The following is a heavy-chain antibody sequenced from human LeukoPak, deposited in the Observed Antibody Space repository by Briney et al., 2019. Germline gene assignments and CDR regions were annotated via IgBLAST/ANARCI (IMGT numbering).Heavy chain of an antibody. Sequence: SETLSLTCAVSGGSISSGGYSWSWIRQPPGKGLEWIGYIYHSGSTYYNPSLKSRVTISVDRSKNQFSLKLSSVTAADTAVYYCASLTPCGGGSCSYYYFDYWGQGTLVTVSS. CDR3: ASLTPCGGGSCSYYYFDY. CDR2: IYHSGST. CDR1: GGSISSGGYS. V-gene: IGHV4-30-2*01. D-gene: IGHD2-15*01. J-gene: IGHJ4*02.